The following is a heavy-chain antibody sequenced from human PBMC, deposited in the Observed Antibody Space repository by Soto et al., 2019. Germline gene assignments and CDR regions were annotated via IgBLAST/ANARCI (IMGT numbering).Heavy chain of an antibody. D-gene: IGHD3-3*01. J-gene: IGHJ5*02. V-gene: IGHV3-21*01. CDR1: GFTFSTYT. CDR3: ARYYGKLNP. CDR2: ISSGSNYI. Sequence: EVQLVESGGGLVKPGGSLRLSCAASGFTFSTYTMNWVRQTPGKGLEWVSSISSGSNYIYYADSLKGRFTISRDNAKKSLYLQMNSLRAEDTAVYYCARYYGKLNPWGQGTRVTVSS.